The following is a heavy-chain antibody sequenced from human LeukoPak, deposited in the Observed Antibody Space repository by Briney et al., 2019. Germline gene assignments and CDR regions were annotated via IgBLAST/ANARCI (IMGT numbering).Heavy chain of an antibody. V-gene: IGHV4-59*01. J-gene: IGHJ4*02. D-gene: IGHD6-13*01. CDR2: IFYRGAT. CDR1: GASISNYY. CDR3: ASGPYPAAGTDHQFDY. Sequence: PSETLSLTCTVSGASISNYYWSWIRQPPGKGLEWIGYIFYRGATHYNPSLKSRVTISVDTSKNQFSLRLTSVTAADTAVYYCASGPYPAAGTDHQFDYWGQGILVTVFS.